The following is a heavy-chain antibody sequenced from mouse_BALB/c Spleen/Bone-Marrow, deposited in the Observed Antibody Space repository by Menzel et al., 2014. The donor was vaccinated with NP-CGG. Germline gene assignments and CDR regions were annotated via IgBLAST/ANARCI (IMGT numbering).Heavy chain of an antibody. J-gene: IGHJ4*01. CDR2: ISSGGGST. CDR1: GFAFSGND. CDR3: ARQRGYAYAMDY. V-gene: IGHV5-12-1*01. Sequence: EVKLMESGGGLVKPGGSLKLSCAASGFAFSGNDMSWVRQTPEKRLEWVAYISSGGGSTYYPDTVKGRFTISRDKAKNTLYLQMNSLKSEDTAMYYCARQRGYAYAMDYWGQGTSVTVSS. D-gene: IGHD2-2*01.